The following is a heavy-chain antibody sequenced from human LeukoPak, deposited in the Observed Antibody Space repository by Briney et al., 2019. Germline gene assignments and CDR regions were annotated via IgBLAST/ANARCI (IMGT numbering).Heavy chain of an antibody. CDR3: ARRTGWLRGRYYFDY. V-gene: IGHV4-39*07. Sequence: SEALSLTCTVSGGSISSGSYYWVWIRQPPGKGLEWIGTIYYSGTTYYNPSLKSRVTISVDTSKNQFSLRLSSVTAADTAVYYCARRTGWLRGRYYFDYWGQGTLVTVSS. CDR1: GGSISSGSYY. D-gene: IGHD5-12*01. J-gene: IGHJ4*02. CDR2: IYYSGTT.